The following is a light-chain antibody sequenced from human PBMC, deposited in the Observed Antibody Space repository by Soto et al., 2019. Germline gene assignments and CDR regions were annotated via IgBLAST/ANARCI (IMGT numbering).Light chain of an antibody. CDR2: EDN. J-gene: IGLJ3*02. V-gene: IGLV2-23*01. CDR3: CSYAGSSTWV. CDR1: RSDVGSYNL. Sequence: QSALTQPASVSGSPGQSITIPCTGTRSDVGSYNLVSWYQQHPGTAPKLMIYEDNKRASGVSNRFSGSTSGITASLTISVLQAEDEADYYCCSYAGSSTWVFGGGTKLTVL.